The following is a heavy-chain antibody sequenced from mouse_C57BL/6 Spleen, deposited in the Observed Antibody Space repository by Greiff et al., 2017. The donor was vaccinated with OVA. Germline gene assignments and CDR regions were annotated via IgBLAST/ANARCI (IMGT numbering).Heavy chain of an antibody. D-gene: IGHD1-1*01. CDR1: GYTFTSYW. V-gene: IGHV1-61*01. J-gene: IGHJ2*01. CDR2: IYPSDSET. CDR3: ARDYYGEAYFDY. Sequence: QVQLQQPGAELVRPGSSVKLSCKASGYTFTSYWMDWVKQRPGQGLEWIGNIYPSDSETHYNQKFKDKATLTVDKSSSTAYMQLSSLTSEDSAVYYCARDYYGEAYFDYWGQGTTLTVSS.